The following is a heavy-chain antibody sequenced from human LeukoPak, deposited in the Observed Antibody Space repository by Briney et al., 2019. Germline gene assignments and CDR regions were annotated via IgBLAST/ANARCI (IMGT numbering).Heavy chain of an antibody. V-gene: IGHV1-8*01. J-gene: IGHJ5*02. D-gene: IGHD2-2*01. Sequence: ASVKVSCKASGYIFTSYDINWVRQATGQRLEWMGWMNPNSGNTGYAQKFQGRVTTTRNTSISTAYMELSSLRSEDTAVYYCARAHSTSNWFDPWGQGTLVTVSS. CDR1: GYIFTSYD. CDR3: ARAHSTSNWFDP. CDR2: MNPNSGNT.